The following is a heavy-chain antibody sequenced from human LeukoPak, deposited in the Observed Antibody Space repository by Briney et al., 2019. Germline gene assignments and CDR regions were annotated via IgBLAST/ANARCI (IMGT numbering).Heavy chain of an antibody. Sequence: SGTLSLTCTVSGGSISSGGYYWSWIRQHPGKGLEWIGYIYYSGSTYYNPSLKSRVTISVDTSKNQFSLKLSSVTAADTAVYYCARGGYCSSTSCYGSRELWFDPWGQGTLVTVSS. V-gene: IGHV4-31*03. CDR3: ARGGYCSSTSCYGSRELWFDP. CDR2: IYYSGST. D-gene: IGHD2-2*01. J-gene: IGHJ5*02. CDR1: GGSISSGGYY.